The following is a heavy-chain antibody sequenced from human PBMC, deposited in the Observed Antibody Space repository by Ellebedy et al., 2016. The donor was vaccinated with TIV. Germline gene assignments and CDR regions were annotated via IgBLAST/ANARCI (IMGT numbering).Heavy chain of an antibody. V-gene: IGHV3-74*01. Sequence: GESLKISCAASGFTFSGFWMHWVRQAPGKGLVWVSRLDRDGSGPNYVDSVKGRFTISRDNAKNSLYLQMNSLRAEDTAVYYCVRDLHWSYFDWGQGTLVTVSS. CDR2: LDRDGSGP. CDR3: VRDLHWSYFD. CDR1: GFTFSGFW. D-gene: IGHD1-26*01. J-gene: IGHJ4*02.